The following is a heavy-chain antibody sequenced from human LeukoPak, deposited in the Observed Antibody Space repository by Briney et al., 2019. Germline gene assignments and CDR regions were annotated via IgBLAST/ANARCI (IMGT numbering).Heavy chain of an antibody. J-gene: IGHJ4*02. D-gene: IGHD1-7*01. CDR3: ARGDWNYREGSRTIDY. CDR1: GGTFNSFV. V-gene: IGHV1-69*05. CDR2: IIPIFGTQ. Sequence: SVKVSCKASGGTFNSFVISWVRQAPGQGLEWMGRIIPIFGTQNYAQKFQGRVTFTTDESTSTAHMELSSLRSEDTAVYYCARGDWNYREGSRTIDYWGQGTLVTVSS.